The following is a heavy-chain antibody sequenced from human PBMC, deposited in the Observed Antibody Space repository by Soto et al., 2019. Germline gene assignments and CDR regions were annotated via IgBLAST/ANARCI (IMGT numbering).Heavy chain of an antibody. Sequence: GGSLRLSCAASGFTFSSYAMSWVRQAPGKGLEWVSAISGSGGSTYYADSVKGRFTISRDNSKNTLYLQMNSLGAEDTAVYYCSKTWLAPGDYYYGMDVWGQGTTVTVSS. D-gene: IGHD6-19*01. J-gene: IGHJ6*02. V-gene: IGHV3-23*01. CDR3: SKTWLAPGDYYYGMDV. CDR1: GFTFSSYA. CDR2: ISGSGGST.